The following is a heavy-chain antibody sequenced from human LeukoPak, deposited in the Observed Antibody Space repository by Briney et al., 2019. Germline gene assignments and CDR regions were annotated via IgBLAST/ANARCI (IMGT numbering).Heavy chain of an antibody. Sequence: PSETLSRNCTVSGGSISSGGYYWSWIRQHPGKGLEWIGYIYYSGSTYYNPSLKSRVTISVDRSKNQFSLKLSSVTAADTAVYYCARQYSYGSQYYFDYWGQGTLVTVSS. J-gene: IGHJ4*02. CDR3: ARQYSYGSQYYFDY. V-gene: IGHV4-31*03. CDR2: IYYSGST. CDR1: GGSISSGGYY. D-gene: IGHD5-18*01.